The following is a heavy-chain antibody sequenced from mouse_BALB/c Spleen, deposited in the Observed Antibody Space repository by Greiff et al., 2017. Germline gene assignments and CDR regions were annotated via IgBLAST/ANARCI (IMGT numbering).Heavy chain of an antibody. D-gene: IGHD4-1*01. CDR2: ISYSGST. J-gene: IGHJ3*01. V-gene: IGHV3-8*02. CDR1: GDSITSCY. CDR3: ARYGTGPWFAY. Sequence: EVKLQESGPSLVKPSQTLSLTCSVTGDSITSCYWNWIRKFPGNKLEYMGYISYSGSTYYNPSLKSRISITRDTSKNQYYLQLNSVTTEDTATYYCARYGTGPWFAYWGQGTLVTVSA.